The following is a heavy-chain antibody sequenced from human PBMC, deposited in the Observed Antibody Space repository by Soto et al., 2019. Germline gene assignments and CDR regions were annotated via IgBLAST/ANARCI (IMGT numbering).Heavy chain of an antibody. CDR2: ISAYNGNT. D-gene: IGHD3-22*01. Sequence: ASVKVSCKASGYTFTSYGISWVRQAPRQGLEWMGWISAYNGNTNYAQKLQGRVTMTTDTSTSTAYMELRSLRSDDTAVYYCVRAGNIYDSSGSVGPVHKWFAPWGQGTLVTSPQ. CDR1: GYTFTSYG. J-gene: IGHJ5*02. V-gene: IGHV1-18*01. CDR3: VRAGNIYDSSGSVGPVHKWFAP.